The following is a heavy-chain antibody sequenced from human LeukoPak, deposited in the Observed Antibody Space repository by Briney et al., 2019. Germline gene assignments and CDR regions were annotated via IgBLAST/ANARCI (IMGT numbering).Heavy chain of an antibody. CDR2: ISPIFGTV. V-gene: IGHV1-69*13. Sequence: SVKVSCKASGGTFSRYAVSWVRQAPGQRLEWLRGISPIFGTVNYAQKFQGRGTMTADESTSTAYMEVSSLRSEDTAVYYCAGEGDYSTDDYYYGMDVWGQGTTVTVS. CDR1: GGTFSRYA. CDR3: AGEGDYSTDDYYYGMDV. J-gene: IGHJ6*02. D-gene: IGHD4-11*01.